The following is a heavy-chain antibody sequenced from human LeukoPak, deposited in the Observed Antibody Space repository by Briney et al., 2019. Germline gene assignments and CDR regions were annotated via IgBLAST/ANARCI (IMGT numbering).Heavy chain of an antibody. CDR3: ARGRAVVAASDSWFDP. D-gene: IGHD2-15*01. V-gene: IGHV3-23*01. CDR2: ISGSGGST. Sequence: GGSLRLSCAASGFTFSSYAMSWVRQAPGKGLEWVSAISGSGGSTYYADSVKGRFTISRDNAKNSLYLQMNSLRAEDTAVYYCARGRAVVAASDSWFDPWGQGTLVTVSS. J-gene: IGHJ5*02. CDR1: GFTFSSYA.